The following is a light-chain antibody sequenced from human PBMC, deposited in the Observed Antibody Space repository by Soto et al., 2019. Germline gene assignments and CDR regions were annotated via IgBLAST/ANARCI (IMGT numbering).Light chain of an antibody. V-gene: IGLV2-23*01. Sequence: QSALTQPAFVSGSPGQSITISCTGTSSDVGSYNLVSWYQQHPGKAPKLMIYEGSKRPSGVSNRFSGSKSGNTASLTISGLQAEDEADYYCCSYAGSTTYILFGGGTQLTVL. CDR1: SSDVGSYNL. J-gene: IGLJ2*01. CDR3: CSYAGSTTYIL. CDR2: EGS.